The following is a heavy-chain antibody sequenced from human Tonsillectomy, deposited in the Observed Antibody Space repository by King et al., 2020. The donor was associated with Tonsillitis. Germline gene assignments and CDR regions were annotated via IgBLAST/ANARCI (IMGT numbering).Heavy chain of an antibody. CDR3: TTVEVVGATTPLGYFDY. J-gene: IGHJ4*02. V-gene: IGHV3-15*01. CDR2: IKSKTDGGTT. CDR1: GFTFSNAW. Sequence: VQLVESGGGLVKPGGSLRLSCAASGFTFSNAWMSWVRQAPGKGLEWVGRIKSKTDGGTTDYAAPVKGRFTISRDDSKNTLYLQMNSLKTEDTAVYYCTTVEVVGATTPLGYFDYWGQGTLVTVSS. D-gene: IGHD1-26*01.